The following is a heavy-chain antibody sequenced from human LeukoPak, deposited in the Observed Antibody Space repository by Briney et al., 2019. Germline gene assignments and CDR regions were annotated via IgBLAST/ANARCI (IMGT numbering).Heavy chain of an antibody. CDR1: GGSISDYY. J-gene: IGHJ3*02. CDR3: ARDFRGSVDAFDI. CDR2: IYYSGRT. V-gene: IGHV4-59*01. Sequence: SETLSLTCTVSGGSISDYYWNWMRQPPGKGLEWIGYIYYSGRTNYNPSLKSRVSISVDTSKNQSSLKLSSVTAADTAVYYCARDFRGSVDAFDIWGQGTMVAVSS.